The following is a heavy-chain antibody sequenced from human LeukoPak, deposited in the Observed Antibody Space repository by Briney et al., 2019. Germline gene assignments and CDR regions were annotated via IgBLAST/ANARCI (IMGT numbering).Heavy chain of an antibody. D-gene: IGHD3-22*01. Sequence: ASVKVSCKASGYTFTSYAMHWVRQAPGQRLEWMGWINAGNGNTKYPQKFQGRVTITRDTSASTAYMELSSLRSEDTAVYYCARVAYYDSSGYPHWGQGTLVTVSS. CDR3: ARVAYYDSSGYPH. CDR2: INAGNGNT. J-gene: IGHJ4*02. V-gene: IGHV1-3*01. CDR1: GYTFTSYA.